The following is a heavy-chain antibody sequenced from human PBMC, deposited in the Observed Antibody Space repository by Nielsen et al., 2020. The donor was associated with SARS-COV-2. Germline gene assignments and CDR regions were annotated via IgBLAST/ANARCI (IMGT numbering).Heavy chain of an antibody. D-gene: IGHD3-10*01. J-gene: IGHJ4*02. CDR1: GFTFSSYA. CDR3: ARPTNYYGSGSPLDY. Sequence: GGSLRLSCAASGFTFSSYAMHWVRQAPGKGLEWVAVISYGGSNKYYADSVKGRFTISRDNSKNTLYLQMNSLRAEDTAVYYCARPTNYYGSGSPLDYWGQGTLFTVSS. V-gene: IGHV3-30*04. CDR2: ISYGGSNK.